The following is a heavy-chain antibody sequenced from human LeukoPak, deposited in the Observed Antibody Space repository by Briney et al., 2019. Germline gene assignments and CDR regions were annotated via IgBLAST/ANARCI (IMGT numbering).Heavy chain of an antibody. J-gene: IGHJ4*02. V-gene: IGHV2-70*04. CDR2: VDWDDDK. D-gene: IGHD2-21*02. Sequence: SGPALVKPTQTLTLTCTFSGFSLSTSGMRVSWIRQPPGKALEWLAHVDWDDDKFYSTSLKTRLTISKDTSKNQVVLTMTNMDPVDTATYYCARTPYCGGDCYVDYWGQGTLVTVSS. CDR1: GFSLSTSGMR. CDR3: ARTPYCGGDCYVDY.